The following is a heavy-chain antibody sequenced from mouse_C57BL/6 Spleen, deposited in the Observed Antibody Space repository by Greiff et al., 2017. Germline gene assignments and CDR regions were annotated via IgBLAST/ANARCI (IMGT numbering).Heavy chain of an antibody. Sequence: VQLVESGPELVKPGASVKISCKASGYAFSSSWMNWVKQRPGKGLEWIGRIYPGDGDTNYNGKFKGKATLTADKSSSTAYMQLSSLTSEDSAVYFCARSRYDGYSYYFDYWGQGTTLTVSS. V-gene: IGHV1-82*01. CDR1: GYAFSSSW. CDR2: IYPGDGDT. D-gene: IGHD2-3*01. CDR3: ARSRYDGYSYYFDY. J-gene: IGHJ2*01.